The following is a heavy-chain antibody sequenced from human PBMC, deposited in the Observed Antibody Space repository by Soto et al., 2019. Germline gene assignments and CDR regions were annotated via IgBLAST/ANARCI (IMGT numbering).Heavy chain of an antibody. CDR1: GYTFAAYY. CDR2: INPTSGGT. V-gene: IGHV1-2*02. D-gene: IGHD4-17*01. J-gene: IGHJ4*02. CDR3: ARDPDYGDYWGYFFDS. Sequence: ASVKVSCKTSGYTFAAYYIHWIRQAPGQGLEWMGWINPTSGGTVYAQNFQDRVTMTRDTSISTAYMELRRPNSDDTAVYYCARDPDYGDYWGYFFDSWGQGTLVTVSS.